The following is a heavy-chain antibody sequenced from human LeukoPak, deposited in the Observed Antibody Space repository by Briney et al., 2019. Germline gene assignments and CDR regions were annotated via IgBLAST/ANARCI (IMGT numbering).Heavy chain of an antibody. CDR3: ARVQESTADNWFDP. Sequence: SETLSLTCTVSGYSISSGYYWGWIRQPPGKGLEWIGSIYHSGSTYYNPSLKSRVTISVDTSKNQFSLKLSSVTAADTAVYYCARVQESTADNWFDPWGQGTLVTVSS. V-gene: IGHV4-38-2*02. CDR1: GYSISSGYY. D-gene: IGHD4-11*01. J-gene: IGHJ5*02. CDR2: IYHSGST.